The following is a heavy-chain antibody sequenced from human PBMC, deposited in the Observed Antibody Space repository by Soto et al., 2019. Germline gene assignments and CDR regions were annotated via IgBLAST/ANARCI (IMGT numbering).Heavy chain of an antibody. J-gene: IGHJ4*02. CDR2: INPNSGNI. Sequence: ASVKVSCTPSGNTFSSDHINCWGQATGHGLEWMGWINPNSGNIGYAQKFQGRVTMTRDTAIRTAYMGVSRLRSDDTAVYYCARGRASGSYYLLDYWGQGTLVTGSS. CDR3: ARGRASGSYYLLDY. CDR1: GNTFSSDH. V-gene: IGHV1-8*02. D-gene: IGHD3-10*01.